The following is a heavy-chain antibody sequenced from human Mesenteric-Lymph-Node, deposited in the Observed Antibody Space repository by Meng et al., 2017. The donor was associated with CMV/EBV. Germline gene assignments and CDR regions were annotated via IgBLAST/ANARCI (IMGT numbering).Heavy chain of an antibody. D-gene: IGHD2-2*01. CDR2: INHSGST. CDR1: GGSGSGYD. CDR3: AAKIVVVPAAPRGWFDP. J-gene: IGHJ5*02. V-gene: IGHV4-34*01. Sequence: YGGSGSGYDWSWIRQPPGKGLEWSGEINHSGSTNYNPSLKSRVTISVDTAKNQFSLKLSSVTAADTAVYYCAAKIVVVPAAPRGWFDPWGQGTLVTVSS.